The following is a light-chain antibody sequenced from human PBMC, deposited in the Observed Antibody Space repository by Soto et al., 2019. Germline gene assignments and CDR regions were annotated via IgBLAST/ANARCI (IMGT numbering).Light chain of an antibody. J-gene: IGKJ4*01. V-gene: IGKV1-8*01. CDR2: TAS. CDR3: QQYFSYPLT. Sequence: AIRRTQSPSSFSASTGDRVTITCRESQGISRHLAWSQVKPGKAPRLLLYTASYLESGVPSRFSGRGSGTGFNLTVSSLQSEDFAVYYCQQYFSYPLTFVGGTKVESK. CDR1: QGISRH.